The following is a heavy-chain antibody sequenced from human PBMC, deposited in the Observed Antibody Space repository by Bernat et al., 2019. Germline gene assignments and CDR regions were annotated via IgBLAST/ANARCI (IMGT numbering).Heavy chain of an antibody. V-gene: IGHV3-43*01. CDR1: GFTFDDYT. CDR2: ISWDGGST. J-gene: IGHJ5*02. CDR3: TTDLARP. Sequence: EVQLVESGGVVVQPGGSLRLSCAASGFTFDDYTMHWVRQAPGKGLEWVSLISWDGGSTYYADSVKGRFTISRDNSKNSLYLQMNSLKTEDTAVYYCTTDLARPWGQGTLVTVSS.